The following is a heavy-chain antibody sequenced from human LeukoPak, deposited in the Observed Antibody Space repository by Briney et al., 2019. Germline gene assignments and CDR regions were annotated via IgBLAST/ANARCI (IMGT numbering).Heavy chain of an antibody. Sequence: GGSLRLSCAASGVTFSNYWMTWVRQAPGKGLEWVANIKQDGSEKYYVDSVKGRFTISRDNAKNSLYLQMNSLRAEDTAVYYCVRDQGGAVSYWGQGTLVTVSS. CDR2: IKQDGSEK. J-gene: IGHJ4*02. V-gene: IGHV3-7*01. D-gene: IGHD3-16*01. CDR1: GVTFSNYW. CDR3: VRDQGGAVSY.